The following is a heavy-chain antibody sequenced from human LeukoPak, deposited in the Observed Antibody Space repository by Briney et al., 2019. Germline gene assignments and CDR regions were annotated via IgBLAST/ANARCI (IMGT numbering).Heavy chain of an antibody. J-gene: IGHJ4*02. V-gene: IGHV4-59*01. Sequence: SETLSLTCTVSGGSISSYYWSWIRQPPGKGLEWIGYIYYSGSTNYNPSLKSRVTISVDTSKNQFSLKLSSATAADTAVYYCARVARGGPGYFDYWGQGTLVTVSS. CDR2: IYYSGST. D-gene: IGHD3-16*01. CDR1: GGSISSYY. CDR3: ARVARGGPGYFDY.